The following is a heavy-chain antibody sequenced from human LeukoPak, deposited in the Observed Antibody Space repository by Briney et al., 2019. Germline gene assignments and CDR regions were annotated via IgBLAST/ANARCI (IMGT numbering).Heavy chain of an antibody. CDR3: AKRLAVGGDLDY. Sequence: PGGSLRLPCAASGFTFSSYAMSWVRQAPGKGLEWVSAISGSGGSTYYADSVKGRFTISRDNSKNTLYLQMNSLRAEDTAVYYCAKRLAVGGDLDYWGQGTLVTVSS. CDR1: GFTFSSYA. CDR2: ISGSGGST. D-gene: IGHD3-10*01. J-gene: IGHJ4*02. V-gene: IGHV3-23*01.